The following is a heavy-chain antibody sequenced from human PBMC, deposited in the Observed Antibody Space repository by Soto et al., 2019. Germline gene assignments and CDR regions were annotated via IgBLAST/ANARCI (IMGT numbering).Heavy chain of an antibody. CDR3: AKVRLPLMVYEGVGWFDP. J-gene: IGHJ5*02. CDR1: GFTFSSYA. Sequence: EVQLLESGGGLVQPGGSLRLSCAASGFTFSSYAMSWVRQAPGKGLEWVSAISGSGGSTYYADSVKGRFTISRDNSKNTLYLQMNSLRAVDTAVYYCAKVRLPLMVYEGVGWFDPWGQGTLVTVSS. D-gene: IGHD2-8*01. CDR2: ISGSGGST. V-gene: IGHV3-23*01.